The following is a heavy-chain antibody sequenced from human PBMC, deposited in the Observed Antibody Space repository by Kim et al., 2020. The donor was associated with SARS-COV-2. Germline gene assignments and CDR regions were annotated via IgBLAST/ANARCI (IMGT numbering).Heavy chain of an antibody. J-gene: IGHJ4*02. CDR3: ARGPFFGAGTGGQFDY. D-gene: IGHD6-19*01. V-gene: IGHV4-59*09. Sequence: SLKSRVTISVDTSKNQFSLKLSSVTAADTAVYYCARGPFFGAGTGGQFDYWGQGTLVTVSS.